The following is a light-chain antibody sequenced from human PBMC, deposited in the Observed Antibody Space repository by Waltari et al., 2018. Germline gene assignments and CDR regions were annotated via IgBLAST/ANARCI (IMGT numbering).Light chain of an antibody. V-gene: IGLV2-14*01. CDR3: SSYTSSSNRV. J-gene: IGLJ3*02. CDR1: SSAVGGYNY. CDR2: EVS. Sequence: QSALTQPASVSGSPGQSITISCPGTSSAVGGYNYVSWYQQHPGKAPKLMIYEVSNRPSGVSNRFSGSKSGNTASLTISGLQAEDEADYYCSSYTSSSNRVFGGGTKLTVL.